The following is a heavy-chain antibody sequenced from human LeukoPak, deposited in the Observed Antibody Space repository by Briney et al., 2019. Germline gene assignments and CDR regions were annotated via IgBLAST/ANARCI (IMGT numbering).Heavy chain of an antibody. J-gene: IGHJ6*02. D-gene: IGHD2-15*01. CDR1: GFTFSTSG. Sequence: GGSLRLSCAASGFTFSTSGMSWVRQAPGKGLEWVSAISGRGSSTYYADSVKGRFTISRDNAKNSLYLQMNSLRAEDTAVYYCARDLEVAATPDYYYGMDVWGQGTTVTVSS. CDR3: ARDLEVAATPDYYYGMDV. CDR2: ISGRGSST. V-gene: IGHV3-21*01.